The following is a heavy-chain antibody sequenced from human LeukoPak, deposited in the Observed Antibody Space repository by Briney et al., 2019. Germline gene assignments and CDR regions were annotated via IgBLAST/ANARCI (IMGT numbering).Heavy chain of an antibody. J-gene: IGHJ4*02. CDR2: IYYSGTT. Sequence: PSETLSLTCTVSNASIATSSYYWGWIRQPPGNCMEWIGNIYYSGTTNYNPSLKGRVAFFLDTSKNQSSLKLTSVTAADTAVYYCARRQRYPYYFNSWGQGTLVTVSS. CDR3: ARRQRYPYYFNS. D-gene: IGHD2-2*01. CDR1: NASIATSSYY. V-gene: IGHV4-39*01.